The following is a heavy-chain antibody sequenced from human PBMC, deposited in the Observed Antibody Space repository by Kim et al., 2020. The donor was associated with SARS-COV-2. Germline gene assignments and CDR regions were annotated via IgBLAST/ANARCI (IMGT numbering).Heavy chain of an antibody. CDR3: ARARIAAAGIGWFDP. J-gene: IGHJ5*02. Sequence: PPHKCRVTISVDTSKNQFSLKLSSVTAADTAVYYCARARIAAAGIGWFDPWGQGTLVTVSS. D-gene: IGHD6-13*01. V-gene: IGHV4-61*02.